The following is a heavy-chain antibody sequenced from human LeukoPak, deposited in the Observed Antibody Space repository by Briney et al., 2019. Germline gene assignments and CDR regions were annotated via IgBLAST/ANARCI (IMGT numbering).Heavy chain of an antibody. CDR3: AKDIDKGFADAFDI. J-gene: IGHJ3*02. CDR2: ISGSGGST. V-gene: IGHV3-23*01. D-gene: IGHD2-15*01. Sequence: PGGSLRLSCAASGFTFSSYAMSWVRQAPGKGLEWVSAISGSGGSTYYADSVKGRFTISRDNAKNSLYLQMNSLRAEDTALYYCAKDIDKGFADAFDIWGQGTMVTVSS. CDR1: GFTFSSYA.